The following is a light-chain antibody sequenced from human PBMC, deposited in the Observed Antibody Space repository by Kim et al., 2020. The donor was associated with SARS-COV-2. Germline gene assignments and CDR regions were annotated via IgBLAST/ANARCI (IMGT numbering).Light chain of an antibody. V-gene: IGKV1-33*01. Sequence: SASVGDRVTITCQASQDISNYLNWYQQKPGKAPKLLIYDASNLETVVPSRFSGSGSGTDFTFTISSLQPEDIATYYCQQYDNLLTFGGGTKVEIK. J-gene: IGKJ4*01. CDR3: QQYDNLLT. CDR1: QDISNY. CDR2: DAS.